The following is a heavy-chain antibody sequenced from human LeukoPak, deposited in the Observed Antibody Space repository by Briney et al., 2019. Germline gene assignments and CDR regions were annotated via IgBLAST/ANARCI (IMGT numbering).Heavy chain of an antibody. V-gene: IGHV3-15*07. J-gene: IGHJ4*02. CDR2: IKSKTDGGTT. CDR3: TTERTYYDFWSGYFNFDY. CDR1: GFTFSNAW. D-gene: IGHD3-3*01. Sequence: PGGSLRLSCAASGFTFSNAWMNWVRQAPGKGLEWVGRIKSKTDGGTTDYAAPVKGRFTISRDDSKNTLCLQMNSLKTEDTAVYYCTTERTYYDFWSGYFNFDYWGQGTLVTVSS.